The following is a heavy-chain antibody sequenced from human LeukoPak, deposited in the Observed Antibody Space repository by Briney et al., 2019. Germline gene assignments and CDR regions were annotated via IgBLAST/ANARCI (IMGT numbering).Heavy chain of an antibody. Sequence: PGGSLRLSCAASGFTFSSYWMSWVRQAPGKGLEWVANIKQDGSEKYYVDSVKGRSTISRDNTMDSLELQMNSLRAEDTAVYYCVRQDTARLGVDLTPFWYLDFWGRGTLVTVSS. CDR2: IKQDGSEK. D-gene: IGHD3-16*01. CDR3: VRQDTARLGVDLTPFWYLDF. J-gene: IGHJ2*01. CDR1: GFTFSSYW. V-gene: IGHV3-7*01.